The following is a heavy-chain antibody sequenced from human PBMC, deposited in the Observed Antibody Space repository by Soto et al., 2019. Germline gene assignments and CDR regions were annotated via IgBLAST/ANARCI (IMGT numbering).Heavy chain of an antibody. D-gene: IGHD3-10*01. V-gene: IGHV4-4*07. J-gene: IGHJ6*02. CDR2: IYTSGST. CDR3: ARVNTMVRGVIPYYYYGMDV. CDR1: GGSISSYY. Sequence: WETLSLTCAVSGGSISSYYWSWIRQPAGIGLEWIGRIYTSGSTNYNPSLKSRVTMSVDTSKNQFSLKLSSVTAADTAVYYCARVNTMVRGVIPYYYYGMDVWGQGTTVTVSS.